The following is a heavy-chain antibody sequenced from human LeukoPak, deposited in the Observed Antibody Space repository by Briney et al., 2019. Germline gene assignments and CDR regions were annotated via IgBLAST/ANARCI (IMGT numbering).Heavy chain of an antibody. J-gene: IGHJ4*02. D-gene: IGHD6-13*01. CDR3: AKDRVVATGIGEFDY. Sequence: GGSLRLSCAGSGFTVSRYAMSWVRQAPGKGLEWVSAISGSGDTTYYADSVKGRFTISRDSSRNTLYLHMNSLRAEDTAVYYCAKDRVVATGIGEFDYWGRGTLVTVSS. CDR1: GFTVSRYA. CDR2: ISGSGDTT. V-gene: IGHV3-23*01.